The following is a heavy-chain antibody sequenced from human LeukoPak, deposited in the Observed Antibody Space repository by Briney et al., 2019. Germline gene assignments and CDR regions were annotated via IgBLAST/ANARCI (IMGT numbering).Heavy chain of an antibody. CDR2: ISSSGSTI. V-gene: IGHV3-48*03. CDR3: ARGAYYDSSGYEY. D-gene: IGHD3-22*01. Sequence: GGSLRLSCAASGFTFSNYEMNWVRQAPGKGLEWVSYISSSGSTIYYADSVKGRFTISRDNAKNSLYLQMNSLRAEDTAVYYCARGAYYDSSGYEYWGQGTLVTVSS. J-gene: IGHJ4*02. CDR1: GFTFSNYE.